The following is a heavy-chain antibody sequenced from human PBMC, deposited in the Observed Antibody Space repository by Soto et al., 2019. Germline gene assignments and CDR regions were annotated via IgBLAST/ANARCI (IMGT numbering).Heavy chain of an antibody. CDR2: IYYSGST. D-gene: IGHD6-6*01. J-gene: IGHJ5*02. CDR1: GGSISSSSYY. V-gene: IGHV4-39*01. CDR3: ARHRARNWFDP. Sequence: XATLSLTCIVSGGSISSSSYYGGWIRQPPGKGLEWIGSIYYSGSTYYNPSLKSRVTISVDTSKNQFSLRLSSVTAADTAVFYCARHRARNWFDPWGQGTLVTVSS.